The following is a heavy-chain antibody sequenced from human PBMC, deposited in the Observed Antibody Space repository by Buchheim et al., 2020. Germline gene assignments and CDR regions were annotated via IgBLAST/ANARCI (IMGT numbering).Heavy chain of an antibody. CDR2: ISSGGPTI. J-gene: IGHJ4*02. Sequence: VQLVQSGGGLVQPGGSLRLSCAASGFTFSSLSMTWVRQAPGKGLEWLSYISSGGPTIYYADAVKGRFTISRDNDKNILYLALNSLTVEDTGIYFCARYALANDYWGQGT. CDR1: GFTFSSLS. V-gene: IGHV3-48*01. D-gene: IGHD6-19*01. CDR3: ARYALANDY.